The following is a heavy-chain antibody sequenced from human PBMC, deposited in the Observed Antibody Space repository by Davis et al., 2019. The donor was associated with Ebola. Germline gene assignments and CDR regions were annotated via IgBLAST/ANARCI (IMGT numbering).Heavy chain of an antibody. V-gene: IGHV3-9*01. CDR1: GFTFDDYA. CDR2: ISWNSGSI. D-gene: IGHD3-10*01. Sequence: PGGSLRLSCAASGFTFDDYAMHWVRQAPGKGLEWVSGISWNSGSIGYADSVKGRFTISRDNAKNSLYLQMNSLRAEDTALYYCARRSGGFGGQGTTVTVSS. J-gene: IGHJ6*02. CDR3: ARRSGGF.